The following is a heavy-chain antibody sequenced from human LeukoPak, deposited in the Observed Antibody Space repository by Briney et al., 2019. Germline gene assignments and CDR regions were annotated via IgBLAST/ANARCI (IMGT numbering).Heavy chain of an antibody. CDR2: INPNSGGT. CDR1: GYTFTGYY. D-gene: IGHD6-13*01. CDR3: AREGFLPGRIAAAALHDAFDT. V-gene: IGHV1-2*02. J-gene: IGHJ3*02. Sequence: ASVKVSYKASGYTFTGYYVHWVRQAPGQGLEWMGWINPNSGGTNYAQKFQGRGTMTRDTSISTAYMELSRLRSDDTAVYYCAREGFLPGRIAAAALHDAFDTWGQGTMVTVSS.